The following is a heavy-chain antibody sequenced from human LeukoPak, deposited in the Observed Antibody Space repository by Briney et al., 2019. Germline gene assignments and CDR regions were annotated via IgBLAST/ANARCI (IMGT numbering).Heavy chain of an antibody. D-gene: IGHD5-12*01. CDR1: GFAFYSYS. J-gene: IGHJ4*02. CDR3: ARGSGIVTIDS. V-gene: IGHV3-48*01. Sequence: GGSLRLSCVGTGFAFYSYSLNWIRQAPGKGLEWVSYISSSGSPKFYADSVKGRFTISRDNDKRSLSLQMTSLRAEDTAVYYCARGSGIVTIDSWGPGTVATVSS. CDR2: ISSSGSPK.